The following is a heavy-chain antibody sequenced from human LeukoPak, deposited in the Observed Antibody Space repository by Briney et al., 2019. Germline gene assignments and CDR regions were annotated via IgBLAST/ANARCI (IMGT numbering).Heavy chain of an antibody. D-gene: IGHD1-26*01. Sequence: GASVKVSCKASGYTFTSYYMHWVRQAPGQGLEWMGIINPSGGSTSYAQKFQGRVTMTRDTSTSTVYMGLSSLRSEDTAVYYCARDFGSGSYLEPIYYFDYWGQGTLVTVSS. CDR1: GYTFTSYY. CDR3: ARDFGSGSYLEPIYYFDY. V-gene: IGHV1-46*01. J-gene: IGHJ4*02. CDR2: INPSGGST.